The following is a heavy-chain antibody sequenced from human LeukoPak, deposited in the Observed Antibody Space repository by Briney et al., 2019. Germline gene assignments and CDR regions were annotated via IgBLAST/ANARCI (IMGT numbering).Heavy chain of an antibody. D-gene: IGHD2-15*01. CDR1: GGSVSSGSYY. J-gene: IGHJ5*02. CDR3: ARGNYCSGGSCYWFDP. V-gene: IGHV4-61*01. CDR2: IYYSEST. Sequence: SETLSLTCTVSGGSVSSGSYYWSWIRQPPGKGLEWIGYIYYSESTNYNPSLKSRVTISVDTSKNQFSLKLSSVTAADTAVYYCARGNYCSGGSCYWFDPWGQGTLVTVSS.